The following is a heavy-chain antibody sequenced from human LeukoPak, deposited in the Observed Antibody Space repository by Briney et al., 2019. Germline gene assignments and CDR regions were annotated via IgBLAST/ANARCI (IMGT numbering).Heavy chain of an antibody. J-gene: IGHJ4*02. CDR3: ARLNFRGGEALHFDS. CDR1: GGSLANYY. CDR2: IHSDGTT. Sequence: SETLSLTCSVSGGSLANYYWGWIRQPPGKGLEFIGYIHSDGTTNYDSSLQSRVAISLDTSKIQFSLRLYSVTAADTALYFCARLNFRGGEALHFDSWGQGTLVTVSS. D-gene: IGHD3-16*01. V-gene: IGHV4-4*09.